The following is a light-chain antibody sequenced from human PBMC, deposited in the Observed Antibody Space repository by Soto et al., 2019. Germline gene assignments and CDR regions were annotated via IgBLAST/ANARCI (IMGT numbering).Light chain of an antibody. J-gene: IGLJ2*01. V-gene: IGLV1-40*01. CDR1: SSNIGAGYD. Sequence: QSVLTQPPSVSGAPGQRVTISCTGSSSNIGAGYDVHWYQQLPGTAPKVLIYGNSNRPSGVPDRFSGSESGTSASLAITGLQAEDEADHYCQSYDSSLSGVVFGGGTTLTVL. CDR2: GNS. CDR3: QSYDSSLSGVV.